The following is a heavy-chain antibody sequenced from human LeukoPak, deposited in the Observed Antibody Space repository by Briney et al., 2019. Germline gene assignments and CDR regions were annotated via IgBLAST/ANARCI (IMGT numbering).Heavy chain of an antibody. CDR1: DGSVSFSSYF. J-gene: IGHJ3*02. D-gene: IGHD6-19*01. CDR3: ARVQWLENAFDI. V-gene: IGHV4-39*02. CDR2: IDYSGIT. Sequence: KPSETLSLTCTVSDGSVSFSSYFWGWIRQPPGKGLEWLGTIDYSGITYYNVSLKSRVTISVDRSKSQISLQLTSVTATDTAVYYCARVQWLENAFDIWGQGTMVTVSS.